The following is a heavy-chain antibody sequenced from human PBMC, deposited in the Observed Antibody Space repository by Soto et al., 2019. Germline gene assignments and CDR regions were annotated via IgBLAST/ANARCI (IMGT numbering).Heavy chain of an antibody. V-gene: IGHV1-69*01. Sequence: QVQLVQSGAEVKKPGSSVKVSCKASGGTFSSYAISWVRQAPGQGLEWMGGIIPIFGTANYAQKFQGRVTITADESTSTAYMELSSLRAEDTAVYYCASPTPERVRVVVAATDDYDAFAIWGQGTMVTVSS. CDR3: ASPTPERVRVVVAATDDYDAFAI. J-gene: IGHJ3*02. CDR2: IIPIFGTA. D-gene: IGHD2-15*01. CDR1: GGTFSSYA.